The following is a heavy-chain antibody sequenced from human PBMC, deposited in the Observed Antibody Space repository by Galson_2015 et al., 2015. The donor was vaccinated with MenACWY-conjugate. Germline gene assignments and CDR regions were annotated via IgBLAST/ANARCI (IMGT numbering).Heavy chain of an antibody. D-gene: IGHD1-26*01. J-gene: IGHJ6*02. V-gene: IGHV5-51*01. CDR3: ARHPPGGRGMDV. CDR1: GYIFTTYW. CDR2: ISPGDSNT. Sequence: QSGAEVKKPGESLKISCKASGYIFTTYWIAWVRQMPGKGLEWMGLISPGDSNTRYSPSFPGQVTISADKSISTAYLQWSSLKASDTAMYYCARHPPGGRGMDVWGQGTTVTVSS.